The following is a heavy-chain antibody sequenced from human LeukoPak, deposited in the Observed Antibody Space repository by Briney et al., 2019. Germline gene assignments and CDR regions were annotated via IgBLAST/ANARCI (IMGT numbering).Heavy chain of an antibody. Sequence: SVKVSCKASGGTFSSYAISWVRQAPGQGLEWMGGIIPIFGTANYAQKFQGRVTITADESTSTAYMELSSLRSEDTAVYYCARVWFPGIAADTTGYNWFDPWGQGTLVTVSS. CDR3: ARVWFPGIAADTTGYNWFDP. V-gene: IGHV1-69*13. D-gene: IGHD6-25*01. CDR1: GGTFSSYA. J-gene: IGHJ5*02. CDR2: IIPIFGTA.